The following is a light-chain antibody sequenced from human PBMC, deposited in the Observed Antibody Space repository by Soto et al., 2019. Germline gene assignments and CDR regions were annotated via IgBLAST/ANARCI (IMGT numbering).Light chain of an antibody. V-gene: IGKV3-20*01. J-gene: IGKJ1*01. CDR2: GAS. CDR1: QSLADNY. Sequence: EVVLTQSPGTLSLSPGDRAALSCRASQSLADNYLAWYQQKPGQAPRLLMYGASTRLTGIPDRFSGSGSGTDFTLILRILEPEDFAVYYCQQYGSSPRTFGQGTKVEIK. CDR3: QQYGSSPRT.